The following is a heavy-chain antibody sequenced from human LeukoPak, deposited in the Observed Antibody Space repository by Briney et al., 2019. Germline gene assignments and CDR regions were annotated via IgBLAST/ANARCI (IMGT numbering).Heavy chain of an antibody. CDR2: ISSGSTSI. CDR1: GFTFSSFS. J-gene: IGHJ4*02. Sequence: GGSLRLSCAASGFTFSSFSMNWVRQAPGKGLEWVSSISSGSTSIYYADSVKGRFTISRDNAKNSLDLQMNSLRAEDTAVYYCARESRVDSSGYYYRAYWGQGTLVTVSS. V-gene: IGHV3-21*01. CDR3: ARESRVDSSGYYYRAY. D-gene: IGHD3-22*01.